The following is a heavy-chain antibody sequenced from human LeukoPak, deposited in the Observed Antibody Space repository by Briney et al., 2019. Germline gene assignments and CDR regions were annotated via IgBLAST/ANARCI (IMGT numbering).Heavy chain of an antibody. Sequence: GASVTVSCKASGYTFSSYGVSWVRQAPGQGLEWMGWVSGYNGHTNYGQKFQGRVTMTTDTSTTTVYMELGNLRSDDTAVYYCARMASTIFGVVDYYYYYIDVWGKGTTVTVSS. CDR1: GYTFSSYG. CDR2: VSGYNGHT. CDR3: ARMASTIFGVVDYYYYYIDV. D-gene: IGHD3-3*01. V-gene: IGHV1-18*01. J-gene: IGHJ6*03.